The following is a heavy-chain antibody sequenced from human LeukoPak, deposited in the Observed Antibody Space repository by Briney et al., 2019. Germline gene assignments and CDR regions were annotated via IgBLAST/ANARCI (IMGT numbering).Heavy chain of an antibody. Sequence: NSSETLSLTCTVSGGSISSYYWSWIRQPPGKGLEWIGYIYYSGSTNYNPSLKSRVTISVDTSKNQFSLKLSSVTAADTAVYYCARKNYNFGLDYWGQGTLVTVSS. CDR2: IYYSGST. CDR3: ARKNYNFGLDY. CDR1: GGSISSYY. D-gene: IGHD5-24*01. V-gene: IGHV4-59*01. J-gene: IGHJ4*02.